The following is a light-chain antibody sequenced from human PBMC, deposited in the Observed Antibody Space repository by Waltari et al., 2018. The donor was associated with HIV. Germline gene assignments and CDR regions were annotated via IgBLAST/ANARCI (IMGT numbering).Light chain of an antibody. J-gene: IGLJ2*01. CDR2: NNM. CDR1: SSNIGSNP. CDR3: AAWDDSLNGHVL. Sequence: QSVLTPPPSASGTPGQRVTFSCSGSSSNIGSNPVDWYQKLPGTAPRLLIYNNMPRPSEGPDRCSGSKSGTSASLGSSGLQSEDEADYYCAAWDDSLNGHVLFGGGTKLTVL. V-gene: IGLV1-44*01.